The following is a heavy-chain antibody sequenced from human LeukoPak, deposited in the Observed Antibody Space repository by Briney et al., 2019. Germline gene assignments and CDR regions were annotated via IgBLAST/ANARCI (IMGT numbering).Heavy chain of an antibody. CDR2: ISSSGSTI. CDR3: ARRYPYGSGSYFLDY. CDR1: GFTFSSYE. D-gene: IGHD3-10*01. J-gene: IGHJ4*02. Sequence: GGSLRLSCAASGFTFSSYEMNWVRQAPGKGLEWVSYISSSGSTIYYADSVKGRFTISRDNAKNSLYLQMNSLRAEDTAVYYCARRYPYGSGSYFLDYWGQGTLATVSS. V-gene: IGHV3-48*03.